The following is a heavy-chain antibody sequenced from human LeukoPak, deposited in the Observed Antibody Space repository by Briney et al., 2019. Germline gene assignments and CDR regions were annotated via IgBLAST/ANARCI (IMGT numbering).Heavy chain of an antibody. J-gene: IGHJ3*02. CDR2: IYDNGRT. V-gene: IGHV4-31*03. Sequence: PSETLSLTCTVSDGSISSGGFSWSWVRQHPGKGLEWIGYIYDNGRTKYNSSLKSRLTISVDPSNNQFSLKLTSVTAADTAVYYCARSGCYAFDIWGQGTMVTVSS. CDR3: ARSGCYAFDI. D-gene: IGHD3-3*01. CDR1: DGSISSGGFS.